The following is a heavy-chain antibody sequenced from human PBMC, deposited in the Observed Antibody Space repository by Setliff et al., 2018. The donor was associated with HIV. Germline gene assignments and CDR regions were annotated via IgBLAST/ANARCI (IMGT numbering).Heavy chain of an antibody. Sequence: SETLSLTCTLNGVPLSDYYWNWIRQSPGKGLEWIVEVNHNGNINYNPSLKSRVTVSVDTSKTQYSLKMISVTAADTAMYYCTVYNTGSSKDHYWGQGTPVTVSS. CDR3: TVYNTGSSKDHY. J-gene: IGHJ4*02. CDR1: GVPLSDYY. V-gene: IGHV4-34*01. CDR2: VNHNGNI. D-gene: IGHD1-20*01.